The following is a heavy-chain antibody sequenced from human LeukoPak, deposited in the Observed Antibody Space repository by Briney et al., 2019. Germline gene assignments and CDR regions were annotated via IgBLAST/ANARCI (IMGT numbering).Heavy chain of an antibody. CDR2: ISWNSGSI. CDR3: AKDIRYSSSWCFDY. D-gene: IGHD6-13*01. J-gene: IGHJ4*02. Sequence: PGGSLRLSCAASGFTFDDYAMYWVRQVPGKGLEWVSRISWNSGSIDYADSVKGRFTISRGNAKNSLYLQMNSLRAEDTALYYCAKDIRYSSSWCFDYWGQGTLVTVSS. CDR1: GFTFDDYA. V-gene: IGHV3-9*01.